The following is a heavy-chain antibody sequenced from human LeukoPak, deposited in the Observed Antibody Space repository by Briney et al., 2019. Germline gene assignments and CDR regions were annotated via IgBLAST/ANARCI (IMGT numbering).Heavy chain of an antibody. CDR2: IGTAGDT. Sequence: GGSLRLSCAASGFTFSSYDMHWVRQATGKGLEWVSAIGTAGDTYYPGSVKGRFTISKENAKNSLYLQMNSLRAEDTAVYYCAKDPTIAVAGTFGYWGQGTLVTVSS. V-gene: IGHV3-13*01. J-gene: IGHJ4*02. D-gene: IGHD6-19*01. CDR1: GFTFSSYD. CDR3: AKDPTIAVAGTFGY.